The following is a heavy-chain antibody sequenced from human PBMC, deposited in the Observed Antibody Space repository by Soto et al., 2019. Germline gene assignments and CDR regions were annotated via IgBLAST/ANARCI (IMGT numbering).Heavy chain of an antibody. CDR1: GGSFSGYY. CDR2: ITRYGTI. V-gene: IGHV4-34*01. J-gene: IGHJ4*02. D-gene: IGHD3-16*01. Sequence: QVQLQQWGAGLLKPSETLSLTCAVYGGSFSGYYWSWVRQAPGKGLEWIGEITRYGTINYNPSLKSRVTMSLDTSKNQFSLKLSSVTAADTAVYFCAREGGESSDGLYYFDSWGQGSLVTVSS. CDR3: AREGGESSDGLYYFDS.